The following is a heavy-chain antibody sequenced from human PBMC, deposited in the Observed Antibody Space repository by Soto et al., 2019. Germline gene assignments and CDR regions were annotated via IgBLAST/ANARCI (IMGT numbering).Heavy chain of an antibody. D-gene: IGHD1-1*01. Sequence: EVQLLESGGDLVQRGGSRRLACAASGFTFSNFVMTWVRQAPGKGLEWVSGISSSGGSTYYADSVKGRVTISRDNSKNTLYLQMHSLRAEDTAVYFCAKDRDYSDNWDPLDVWGQGTTVTVSS. CDR2: ISSSGGST. CDR3: AKDRDYSDNWDPLDV. CDR1: GFTFSNFV. J-gene: IGHJ6*02. V-gene: IGHV3-23*01.